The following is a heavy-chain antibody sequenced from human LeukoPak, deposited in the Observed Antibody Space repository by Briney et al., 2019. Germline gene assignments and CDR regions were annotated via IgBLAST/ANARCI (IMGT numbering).Heavy chain of an antibody. V-gene: IGHV4-39*01. D-gene: IGHD5-18*01. CDR2: IYYSGST. CDR3: ARHFPYSYGSGGFDY. J-gene: IGHJ4*02. Sequence: SGTLSLTCTVSGGSISSSGYYWGWIRQPAGKGLEWIGSIYYSGSTYYNPSLKSRVTISVDTSKNQFSLKLSSVTAADTAVYYCARHFPYSYGSGGFDYWGQGTLVTVSS. CDR1: GGSISSSGYY.